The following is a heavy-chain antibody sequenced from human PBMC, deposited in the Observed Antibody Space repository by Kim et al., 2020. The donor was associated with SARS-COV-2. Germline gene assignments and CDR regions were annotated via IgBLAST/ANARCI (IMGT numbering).Heavy chain of an antibody. Sequence: GGSLRLSCAASGFTFSDYYMSWIRQAPGKGLEWVSYISSSGSTIYYADSVNGRFTISRDNAKNSLYLQMNSLRAEDTAVYYCARDMGAWSGYSIGYYYYYYGMDVWGQGTTVTVSS. CDR2: ISSSGSTI. V-gene: IGHV3-11*01. CDR3: ARDMGAWSGYSIGYYYYYYGMDV. CDR1: GFTFSDYY. D-gene: IGHD3-3*01. J-gene: IGHJ6*02.